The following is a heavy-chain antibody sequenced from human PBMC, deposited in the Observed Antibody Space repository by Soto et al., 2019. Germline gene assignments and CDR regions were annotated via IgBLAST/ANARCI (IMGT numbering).Heavy chain of an antibody. CDR2: INPSGGST. CDR3: ARGKYYDFWSGYYSYNWFDP. Sequence: QVQLVQSGAEVKKPGASVKVSCKASGYTFTSYYMHWVRQAPGQGLEWMGIINPSGGSTSYAQKFQGRVTMTRDTSTSTVYMELSSLRSEDTAVYYCARGKYYDFWSGYYSYNWFDPWGQGTLVTVSS. V-gene: IGHV1-46*01. J-gene: IGHJ5*02. D-gene: IGHD3-3*01. CDR1: GYTFTSYY.